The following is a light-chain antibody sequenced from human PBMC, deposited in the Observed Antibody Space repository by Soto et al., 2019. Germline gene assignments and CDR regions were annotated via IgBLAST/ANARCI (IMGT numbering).Light chain of an antibody. J-gene: IGKJ4*01. CDR3: QQRSNWL. CDR1: QSVSSY. Sequence: EVVLTQSPATLSLSPGERATLSCRASQSVSSYLAWYQQKPGQAPMLLIYDASVRATGIPARFSGSGSGTDFTLTICSLEPEDFAVYYCQQRSNWLFGGGTKVEIK. V-gene: IGKV3-11*01. CDR2: DAS.